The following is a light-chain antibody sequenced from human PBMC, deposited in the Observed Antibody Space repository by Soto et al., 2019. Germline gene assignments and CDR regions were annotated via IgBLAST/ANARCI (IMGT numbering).Light chain of an antibody. Sequence: QSVLTQPRSVSGSPGQSVTISCTGTSSDVGGYNYVSWYQQHPGKAPKLMIYDVSKRPSGVPDRFSGSKSGNTASLTISGLQAEDEADYYCCSYAGSVYVFGTGTKGTVL. CDR3: CSYAGSVYV. V-gene: IGLV2-11*01. J-gene: IGLJ1*01. CDR2: DVS. CDR1: SSDVGGYNY.